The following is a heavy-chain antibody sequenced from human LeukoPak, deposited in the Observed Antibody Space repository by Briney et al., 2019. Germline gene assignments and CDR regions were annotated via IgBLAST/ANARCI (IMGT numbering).Heavy chain of an antibody. CDR2: IYYSGST. V-gene: IGHV4-59*01. Sequence: SETLSLTCTVSGGSISSYYWSWIRQPPGKGLEWIGYIYYSGSTNYNPSLKSRVTISVDTSKNQFSLKLSSVTAADTAVYYCARETNWNDGTTYNWFDPWGQGTLVTVSS. CDR1: GGSISSYY. D-gene: IGHD1-1*01. J-gene: IGHJ5*02. CDR3: ARETNWNDGTTYNWFDP.